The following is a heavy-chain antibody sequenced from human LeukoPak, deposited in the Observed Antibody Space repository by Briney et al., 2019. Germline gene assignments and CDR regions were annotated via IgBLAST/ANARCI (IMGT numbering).Heavy chain of an antibody. V-gene: IGHV3-30*03. CDR2: ISYDGSNK. J-gene: IGHJ4*02. Sequence: PGGSLRLSCAASGFTFSSNGMNWVRQAPGKGLEWVAVISYDGSNKYYADSVKGRFTISRDNSKNTLYLQMDSLRAEDTAIYYCADFGSGSYCFDYWGQGTLVTVSS. D-gene: IGHD3-10*01. CDR3: ADFGSGSYCFDY. CDR1: GFTFSSNG.